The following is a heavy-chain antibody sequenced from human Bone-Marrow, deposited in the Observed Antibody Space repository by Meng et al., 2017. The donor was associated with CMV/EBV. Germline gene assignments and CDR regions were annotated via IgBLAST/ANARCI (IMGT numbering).Heavy chain of an antibody. J-gene: IGHJ4*02. D-gene: IGHD6-19*01. CDR2: INPNSGGT. CDR1: GYTFTGYY. V-gene: IGHV1-2*02. Sequence: ASVKVSCKAAGYTFTGYYMHWVRQAPGQGLEWMGWINPNSGGTNYAQKFQGRVTMTRDTSISTAYMELSRLRSDDTAVYYCASVRDSGWYHFDDWGQGTRVTVSS. CDR3: ASVRDSGWYHFDD.